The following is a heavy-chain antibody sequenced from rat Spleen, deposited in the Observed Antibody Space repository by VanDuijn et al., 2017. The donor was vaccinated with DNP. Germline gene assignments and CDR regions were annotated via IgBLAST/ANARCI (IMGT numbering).Heavy chain of an antibody. D-gene: IGHD1-7*01. J-gene: IGHJ2*01. CDR3: ARGILRVWDFDY. CDR2: ISYSGST. V-gene: IGHV3-1*01. Sequence: EVQLQESGPGLVKPSQSLSLTCSVTGYSITSNYWGWIRKFPGNKMEWIGHISYSGSTSYNPSLKSRISITRDTSKNKFFLQLNSVTTEETATYYGARGILRVWDFDYWGQGVMVTVSS. CDR1: GYSITSNY.